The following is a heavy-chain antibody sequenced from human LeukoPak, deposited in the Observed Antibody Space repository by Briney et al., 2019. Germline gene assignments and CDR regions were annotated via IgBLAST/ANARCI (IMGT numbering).Heavy chain of an antibody. V-gene: IGHV3-7*01. Sequence: PGGSLRLSCAASGFTFSSYWMNWARQAPGKGLEWVASINHNGNVNYYVDSVKGRFTISRVNSENTLYLQMNSLRAEDTAIYYCAKVKEDRYYNSRGFYLDYWGQGTLVTVSS. D-gene: IGHD3-22*01. J-gene: IGHJ4*02. CDR3: AKVKEDRYYNSRGFYLDY. CDR1: GFTFSSYW. CDR2: INHNGNVN.